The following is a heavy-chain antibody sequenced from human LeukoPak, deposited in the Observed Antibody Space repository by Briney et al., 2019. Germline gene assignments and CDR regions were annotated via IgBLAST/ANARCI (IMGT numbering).Heavy chain of an antibody. Sequence: GGSLRLSCAASGFTFSDYYMSWIRKAPGKGLEWVSYISSSGSTIYYADSVKGRFTISRDNAKNSLYLQMNSLRAEDTAVYYCARTLRPWAGNYFDYWGQGTLVTVSS. D-gene: IGHD7-27*01. J-gene: IGHJ4*02. CDR1: GFTFSDYY. V-gene: IGHV3-11*01. CDR2: ISSSGSTI. CDR3: ARTLRPWAGNYFDY.